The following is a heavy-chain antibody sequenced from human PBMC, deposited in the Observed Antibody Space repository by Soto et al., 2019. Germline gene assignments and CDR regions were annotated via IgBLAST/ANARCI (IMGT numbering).Heavy chain of an antibody. CDR3: ARDNGLGFDS. V-gene: IGHV3-74*01. D-gene: IGHD3-16*01. CDR1: GFTFSTYW. J-gene: IGHJ4*02. Sequence: EVQLVESGGGLVQPGGSLRLSCAASGFTFSTYWMHWVRQAPGKGLVWVSRSSSDGSSTAYADSVKGRFTISRDSAKNTLYLQMSSLRAEDTALDYCARDNGLGFDSWGQGTLVTVSS. CDR2: SSSDGSST.